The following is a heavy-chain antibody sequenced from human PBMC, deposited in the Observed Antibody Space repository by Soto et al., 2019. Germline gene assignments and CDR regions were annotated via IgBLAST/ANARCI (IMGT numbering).Heavy chain of an antibody. V-gene: IGHV1-2*04. Sequence: GASVKVSCKASGYTFTGYYMHWVRQAPGQGLEWMGWINPNSGGTNYAQKFQGWVTMTRDTSISTAYMELSRLRSDDTAVYYCASTPYSSSPKFDYWGQGTLVTVSS. J-gene: IGHJ4*02. CDR3: ASTPYSSSPKFDY. CDR1: GYTFTGYY. CDR2: INPNSGGT. D-gene: IGHD6-6*01.